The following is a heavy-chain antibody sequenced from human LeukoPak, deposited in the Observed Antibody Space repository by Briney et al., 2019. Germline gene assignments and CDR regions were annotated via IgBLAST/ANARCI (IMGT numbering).Heavy chain of an antibody. D-gene: IGHD4-17*01. CDR1: GYTFTSYD. J-gene: IGHJ4*02. V-gene: IGHV1-46*01. CDR2: INPSGGST. Sequence: GASVKVSCKASGYTFTSYDINWVRQAPGQGLEWMGIINPSGGSTSYAQKFQGRVTMTRDTSTSTVYMELSSLRSEDTAVYYCAREEGGDLNGHQASYFDYWGQGTLVTVSS. CDR3: AREEGGDLNGHQASYFDY.